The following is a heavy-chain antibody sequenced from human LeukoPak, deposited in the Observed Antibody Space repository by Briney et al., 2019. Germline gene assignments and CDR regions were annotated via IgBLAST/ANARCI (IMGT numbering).Heavy chain of an antibody. J-gene: IGHJ4*02. CDR3: ARDLEVRGVMIDY. CDR1: GYTFTSYG. CDR2: ISAYNGNT. Sequence: ASVTVSCKASGYTFTSYGISWVRQAPGQGLEWMGWISAYNGNTNYAQKLQGRVTMTTDTSTSTAYMELSSLRSEDTAVYYCARDLEVRGVMIDYWGQGTLVTVSS. D-gene: IGHD3-10*01. V-gene: IGHV1-18*01.